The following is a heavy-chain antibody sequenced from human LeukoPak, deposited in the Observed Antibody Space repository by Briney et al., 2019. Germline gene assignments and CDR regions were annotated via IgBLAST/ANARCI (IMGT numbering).Heavy chain of an antibody. Sequence: PGGSLRLSCAPPGFTFTDYSMNWVRPDPGKGLEWVASISTVSTYTFYADSVKGRFSISRDNVRNLLYLQMSSLGAEDTAVYYCARDGSGFNLYNDMDFWGKGTTVTVSS. D-gene: IGHD6-25*01. CDR1: GFTFTDYS. CDR2: ISTVSTYT. CDR3: ARDGSGFNLYNDMDF. J-gene: IGHJ6*03. V-gene: IGHV3-21*06.